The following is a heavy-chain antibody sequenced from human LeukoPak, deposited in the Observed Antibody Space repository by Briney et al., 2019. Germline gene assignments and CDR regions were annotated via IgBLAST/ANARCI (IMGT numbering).Heavy chain of an antibody. CDR2: INPDSGGT. J-gene: IGHJ4*02. CDR3: ASSLCGWYCFDY. CDR1: GYTFTGYY. D-gene: IGHD6-19*01. Sequence: GASVKVSCKASGYTFTGYYMHWVRQAPGQGLEWMGWINPDSGGTNYAQKFQGRVTMNRDTSISTAYMELSRLRSGDTAVYYCASSLCGWYCFDYWGQGTLVTVSS. V-gene: IGHV1-2*02.